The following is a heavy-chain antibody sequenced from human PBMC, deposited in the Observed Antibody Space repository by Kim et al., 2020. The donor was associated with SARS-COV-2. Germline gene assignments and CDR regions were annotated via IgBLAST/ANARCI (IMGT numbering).Heavy chain of an antibody. V-gene: IGHV3-23*01. CDR1: GFTFSSYA. J-gene: IGHJ4*02. Sequence: GGSLRLSCAASGFTFSSYAMSWVRQAPGKGLEWVSAISGSGGSTYYADSVKGRFTISRDNSKNTLYLQMNSLRAEDTAVYYCAKPQGSGGSYPTVFDYWGQGTLVTVSS. D-gene: IGHD1-26*01. CDR2: ISGSGGST. CDR3: AKPQGSGGSYPTVFDY.